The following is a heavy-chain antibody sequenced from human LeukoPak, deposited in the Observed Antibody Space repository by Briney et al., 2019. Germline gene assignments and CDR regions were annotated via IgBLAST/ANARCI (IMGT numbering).Heavy chain of an antibody. CDR3: ARDDKSMVSYFFDY. CDR2: ISSSSSYI. J-gene: IGHJ4*02. V-gene: IGHV3-21*01. D-gene: IGHD3-10*01. CDR1: GFTFSSYS. Sequence: GGSLRLSCAASGFTFSSYSMNWSRQAPGKGLEWVSSISSSSSYIYYADSVKGRFTISRDNAKNSLYLQMNRLRAEDTAVYYCARDDKSMVSYFFDYWGQGTLVTVSS.